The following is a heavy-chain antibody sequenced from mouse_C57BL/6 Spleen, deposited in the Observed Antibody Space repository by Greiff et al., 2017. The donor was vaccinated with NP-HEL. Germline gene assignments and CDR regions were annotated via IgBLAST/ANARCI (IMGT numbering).Heavy chain of an antibody. J-gene: IGHJ3*01. CDR3: ARDVRQAFAY. Sequence: EVMLVESGGGLVKPGGSLKLSCAASGFTFSDYGMHWVRQAPEKGLEWVAYISSGSSTIYYADTVKGRFTISRDNAKNTLFLQMTSLRSEDTAMYYWARDVRQAFAYWGQGTLVTVSA. CDR2: ISSGSSTI. CDR1: GFTFSDYG. D-gene: IGHD2-14*01. V-gene: IGHV5-17*01.